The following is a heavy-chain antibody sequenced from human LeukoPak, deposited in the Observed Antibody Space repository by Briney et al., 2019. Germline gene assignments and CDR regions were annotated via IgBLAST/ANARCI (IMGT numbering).Heavy chain of an antibody. D-gene: IGHD4-11*01. Sequence: PGGSLRLSCAASGFTFSSYAMSWVRQAPGKGLEWVSAISGSGGSTYYADSVKGRFTISRDNSKNTLYLQMNSLRAEDTAVYYCAKDQSGHSNYVGPLDCWGQGTLVTVSS. CDR1: GFTFSSYA. J-gene: IGHJ4*02. CDR2: ISGSGGST. CDR3: AKDQSGHSNYVGPLDC. V-gene: IGHV3-23*01.